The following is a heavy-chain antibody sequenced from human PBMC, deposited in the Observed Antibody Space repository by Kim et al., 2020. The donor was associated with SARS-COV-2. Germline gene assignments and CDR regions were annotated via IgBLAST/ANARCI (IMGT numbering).Heavy chain of an antibody. V-gene: IGHV1-2*02. CDR2: VNSNSGGT. D-gene: IGHD6-19*01. J-gene: IGHJ4*02. CDR1: GYSFTGYY. Sequence: ASVKVSCKASGYSFTGYYMHWVRQAPGQGLEWMGWVNSNSGGTKYAQKFQGRVTMTRDTSISTGFMELNSLRYDDTGVYYCSTNVAGSSSDYWGQGTLVTVSS. CDR3: STNVAGSSSDY.